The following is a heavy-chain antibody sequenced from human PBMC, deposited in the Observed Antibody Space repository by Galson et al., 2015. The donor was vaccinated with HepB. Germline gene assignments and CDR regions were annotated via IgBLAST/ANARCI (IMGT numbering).Heavy chain of an antibody. CDR1: GFSLSTSGMC. J-gene: IGHJ3*02. CDR2: IDWDDDK. V-gene: IGHV2-70*01. D-gene: IGHD4-11*01. CDR3: ARSMTTVTTDAFDI. Sequence: PALVKPTQTLTLTCTFSGFSLSTSGMCVSWIRQPPGKALEWLALIDWDDDKYYSTSLKTRLTISKDTSKNQVVLTMTNMDPVDTATYYCARSMTTVTTDAFDIWGQGTMVTVSS.